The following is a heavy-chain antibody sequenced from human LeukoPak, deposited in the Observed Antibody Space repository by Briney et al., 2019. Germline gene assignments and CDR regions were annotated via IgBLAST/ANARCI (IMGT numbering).Heavy chain of an antibody. V-gene: IGHV1-69*01. CDR3: AREWDLQIAAAGYNWFDP. Sequence: SVKVSCKASGGTFSSYAISWVRQAPGQGLEWMGGIIPIFGTANYAQKFQGRVTIIADESTSTAYMELSSLRSEDTAVYYCAREWDLQIAAAGYNWFDPWGQGTLVTVSS. CDR2: IIPIFGTA. J-gene: IGHJ5*02. CDR1: GGTFSSYA. D-gene: IGHD6-13*01.